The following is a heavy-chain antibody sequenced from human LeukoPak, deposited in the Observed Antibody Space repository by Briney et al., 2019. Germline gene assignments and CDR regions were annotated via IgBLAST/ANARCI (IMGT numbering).Heavy chain of an antibody. Sequence: SETLSLTCAVSGGSISSSNWRGWVRPPPGKRLEWIGEIYHSGSTNYNTSLKTRVTISVDKSKKQFSLKLSSVTAADTAVYYCASSSFGIAAGDNNDYWGQGTLVTVSS. CDR3: ASSSFGIAAGDNNDY. CDR2: IYHSGST. J-gene: IGHJ4*02. CDR1: GGSISSSNW. V-gene: IGHV4-4*02. D-gene: IGHD6-13*01.